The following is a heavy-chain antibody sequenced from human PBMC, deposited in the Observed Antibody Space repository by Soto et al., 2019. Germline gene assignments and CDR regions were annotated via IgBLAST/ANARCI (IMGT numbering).Heavy chain of an antibody. Sequence: PSQTLSLTSAISGDSVSSNSAAWNWIRQSPSGGLEWLGRTYYRSKFYSHYAVSVRSRIIIKPDTSKNQFSLQLNSVTPEDTAVYYCARIVGSSEQDYWGQGTLVTVSS. CDR3: ARIVGSSEQDY. V-gene: IGHV6-1*01. D-gene: IGHD6-13*01. CDR1: GDSVSSNSAA. CDR2: TYYRSKFYS. J-gene: IGHJ4*02.